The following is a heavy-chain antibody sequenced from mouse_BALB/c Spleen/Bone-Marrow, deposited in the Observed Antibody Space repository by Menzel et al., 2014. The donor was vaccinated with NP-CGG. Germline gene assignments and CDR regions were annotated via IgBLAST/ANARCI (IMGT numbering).Heavy chain of an antibody. D-gene: IGHD1-1*01. CDR1: GFTFTDYY. CDR2: IRNKAKGYTT. V-gene: IGHV7-3*02. Sequence: EVQGVESGGGLIQPGGSLRLSCATSGFTFTDYYMSWVRQPPGKALEWLGFIRNKAKGYTTEYSASVKGRFTISRDNSQSLGFLQMDPLRAEDSATYYCAKDIYYGTYYWYFDVWGAGTTVTVSS. CDR3: AKDIYYGTYYWYFDV. J-gene: IGHJ1*01.